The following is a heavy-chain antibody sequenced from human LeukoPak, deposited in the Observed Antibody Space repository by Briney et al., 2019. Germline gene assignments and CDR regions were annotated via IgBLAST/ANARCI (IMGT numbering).Heavy chain of an antibody. CDR3: ARDYCSSTSCYVNWFDP. D-gene: IGHD2-2*01. J-gene: IGHJ5*02. Sequence: SETLSLTCTVSGGSISSYYWSWIRQPAGKGLEWIGRIYTSGSTNYNPSLKSRVTMSVDTSKNQFSLKLCSVTAADTAVYYCARDYCSSTSCYVNWFDPWGQGTLVTVSS. V-gene: IGHV4-4*07. CDR1: GGSISSYY. CDR2: IYTSGST.